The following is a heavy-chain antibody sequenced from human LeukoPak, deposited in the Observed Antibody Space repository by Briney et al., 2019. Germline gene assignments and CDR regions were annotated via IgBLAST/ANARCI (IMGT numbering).Heavy chain of an antibody. Sequence: QPGGSLRLSCEASGITFTSHSLQWVRQAPGKGLEWVTLISNDGTTKYYADSVKGRFTTSRDNSKNTLYLQMNSLGPDDTAVYYCARNQQLGGHSYYYYGMDVWGQGTTVTVSS. CDR3: ARNQQLGGHSYYYYGMDV. V-gene: IGHV3-30-3*01. J-gene: IGHJ6*02. CDR2: ISNDGTTK. CDR1: GITFTSHS. D-gene: IGHD3-16*01.